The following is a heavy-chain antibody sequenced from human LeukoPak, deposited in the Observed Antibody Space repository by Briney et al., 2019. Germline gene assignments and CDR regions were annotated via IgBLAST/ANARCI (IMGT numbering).Heavy chain of an antibody. Sequence: ASVKVSCKASGYTFTSYGISWVRQAPGQGLEWMGWISAYNGNTNYAQKLQGRVTMTTDTSTSTAYMELRSLRSDDTAVYYCARACYYYGSGSYYNDPWGQGTMVTVSS. CDR2: ISAYNGNT. CDR3: ARACYYYGSGSYYNDP. J-gene: IGHJ3*01. D-gene: IGHD3-10*01. CDR1: GYTFTSYG. V-gene: IGHV1-18*01.